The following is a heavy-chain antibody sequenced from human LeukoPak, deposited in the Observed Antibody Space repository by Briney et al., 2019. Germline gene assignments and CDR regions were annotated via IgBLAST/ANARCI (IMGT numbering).Heavy chain of an antibody. J-gene: IGHJ4*02. CDR3: ARANFLYCSSSTCLLDY. Sequence: ASVKVSCKASGYTFTDYYMHWVRQAPGQGFEWMGWINPNDGDTNYAQKFQGRVTMTRDTSISTAHMEVSRLRSDDTAVYYCARANFLYCSSSTCLLDYWGQGTLVTVSS. V-gene: IGHV1-2*02. CDR2: INPNDGDT. CDR1: GYTFTDYY. D-gene: IGHD2-2*01.